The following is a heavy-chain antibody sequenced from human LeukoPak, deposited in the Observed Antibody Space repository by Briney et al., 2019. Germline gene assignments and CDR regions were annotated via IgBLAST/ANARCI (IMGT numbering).Heavy chain of an antibody. Sequence: PSETLSLTCTVSGGSLTNYYWSWVRQSPEKGLEWMGFIYYSGRTYYNPSFKGRATISVDTSKNQFSLSLKSVTAADTAVYYCVRESDWLFDHWGQGTLVSVSS. CDR1: GGSLTNYY. D-gene: IGHD3-9*01. V-gene: IGHV4-59*01. J-gene: IGHJ4*02. CDR2: IYYSGRT. CDR3: VRESDWLFDH.